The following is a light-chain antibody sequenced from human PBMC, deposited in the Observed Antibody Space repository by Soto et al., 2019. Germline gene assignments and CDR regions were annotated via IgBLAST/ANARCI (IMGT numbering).Light chain of an antibody. CDR3: QQYDNLPFT. Sequence: DILMTQSPSSLSASVGDRVTITCQASQDIRNYLSWYQQKPGKAPKLLIYDASNLETGVPSRFSGSGSGTDFTFTISSLQPEDIATYYCQQYDNLPFTFGPGTKVDIK. J-gene: IGKJ3*01. V-gene: IGKV1-33*01. CDR1: QDIRNY. CDR2: DAS.